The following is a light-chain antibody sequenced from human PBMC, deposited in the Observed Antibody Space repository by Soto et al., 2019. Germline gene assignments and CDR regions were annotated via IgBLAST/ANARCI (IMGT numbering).Light chain of an antibody. J-gene: IGKJ1*01. V-gene: IGKV3-15*01. Sequence: EIGMTQSPATLSVSPGERATLSCRASQSVSSNLAWSQQKPGQAPRLLIYGASTRATGIPARFSGSGSGPEFTLTISSLQSEDFAVYYCQQYNNGWTFGQGTKVES. CDR3: QQYNNGWT. CDR1: QSVSSN. CDR2: GAS.